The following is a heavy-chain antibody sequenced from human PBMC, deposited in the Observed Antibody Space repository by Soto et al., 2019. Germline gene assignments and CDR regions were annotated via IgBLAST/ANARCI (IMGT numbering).Heavy chain of an antibody. CDR1: GGSISSYY. V-gene: IGHV4-59*08. J-gene: IGHJ3*02. CDR2: IYYSGST. D-gene: IGHD1-26*01. Sequence: QVQLQESGPGLMKPSETLSLTCTVSGGSISSYYWSWIRQPPGKGLEWIGYIYYSGSTNYNPSLKSRVTISVDTSKNQFSLKLSSVTAADTAVYYCARQIHGALDAFDIWGQGTMVTVSS. CDR3: ARQIHGALDAFDI.